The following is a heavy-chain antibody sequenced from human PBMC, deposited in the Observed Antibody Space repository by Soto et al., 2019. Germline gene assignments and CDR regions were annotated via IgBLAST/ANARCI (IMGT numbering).Heavy chain of an antibody. Sequence: SETLSLTCAVSGGSISSGGYSWSWIRQPPGKGLEWIGYIYHSGSTYYNPSLKSRVTISVDRSKNQFSLKLSSVTAADTAAYYCARDHYDILTGLNWLDPWGQGTMVTVSS. CDR2: IYHSGST. J-gene: IGHJ5*02. D-gene: IGHD3-9*01. V-gene: IGHV4-30-2*01. CDR3: ARDHYDILTGLNWLDP. CDR1: GGSISSGGYS.